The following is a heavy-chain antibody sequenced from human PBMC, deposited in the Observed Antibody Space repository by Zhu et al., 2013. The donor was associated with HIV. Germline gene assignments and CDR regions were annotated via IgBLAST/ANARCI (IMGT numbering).Heavy chain of an antibody. V-gene: IGHV4-59*01. D-gene: IGHD2-21*01. CDR2: IYYSGST. CDR3: ARVGYCGGDCYAFDY. J-gene: IGHJ4*02. CDR1: GGSISSYY. Sequence: QVQLQESGPGLVKPSETLSLTCTVSGGSISSYYWSWIRRPPGKGLEWIGYIYYSGSTNYNPSLKSRVTISVDTSKNQFSLKLSSVTAADTAVYYCARVGYCGGDCYAFDYWGQGTLVTVSS.